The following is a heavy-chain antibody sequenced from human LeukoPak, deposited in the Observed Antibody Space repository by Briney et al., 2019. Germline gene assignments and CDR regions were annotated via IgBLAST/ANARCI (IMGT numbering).Heavy chain of an antibody. J-gene: IGHJ3*02. D-gene: IGHD3-9*01. V-gene: IGHV4-39*07. Sequence: SETLSLTCTVFGDSISDSKYFWGWIRQPPGKGLEWIGNFYSGGSTYYNPSLKSRVAISEDTSGKQFSLKLSSVTAADTAVYYCARERMTDNAFDIWGQGTMVTVSS. CDR2: FYSGGST. CDR3: ARERMTDNAFDI. CDR1: GDSISDSKYF.